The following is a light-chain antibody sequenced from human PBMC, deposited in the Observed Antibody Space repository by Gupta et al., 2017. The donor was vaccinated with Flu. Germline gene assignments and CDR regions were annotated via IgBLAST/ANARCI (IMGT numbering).Light chain of an antibody. J-gene: IGLJ3*02. Sequence: SVLTQPPSVSGAPGQRVTISCTGSSSNIGAGYDVHWYQQLPGTAPKLLIYGNSNRPAGVPDRFSGSKSGTSASLAITGLQAEEEADYYCQSYDSSMSGVFGGGTKLTVL. CDR2: GNS. CDR1: SSNIGAGYD. CDR3: QSYDSSMSGV. V-gene: IGLV1-40*01.